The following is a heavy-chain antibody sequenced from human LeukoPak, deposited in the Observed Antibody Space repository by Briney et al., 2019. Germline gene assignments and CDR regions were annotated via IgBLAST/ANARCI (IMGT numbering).Heavy chain of an antibody. D-gene: IGHD3-10*01. Sequence: PGGSLRLSCAASGFTFRTYVMNWVRQAPGKGLEWVSGIRGSGTSTDYADSVKGRFTISRDNSKNTVFLQMNSLTAGDTAVYYCAREGTQTPGGLYWYFDLWGRGALVTVSS. CDR2: IRGSGTST. J-gene: IGHJ2*01. CDR1: GFTFRTYV. V-gene: IGHV3-23*01. CDR3: AREGTQTPGGLYWYFDL.